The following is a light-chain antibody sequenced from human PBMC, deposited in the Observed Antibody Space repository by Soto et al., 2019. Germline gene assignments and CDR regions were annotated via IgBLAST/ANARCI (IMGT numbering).Light chain of an antibody. Sequence: EIVLTQSPGTLSLSPGERATLSCRASQSVSSSYLAWFQQKSGQAPRLLIYVASSRATGIPDRFSGSGSGTDFTLTIIGLEPEDFAVYYCQQYGSYPVTFGRGTKVEIK. J-gene: IGKJ1*01. CDR1: QSVSSSY. V-gene: IGKV3-20*01. CDR2: VAS. CDR3: QQYGSYPVT.